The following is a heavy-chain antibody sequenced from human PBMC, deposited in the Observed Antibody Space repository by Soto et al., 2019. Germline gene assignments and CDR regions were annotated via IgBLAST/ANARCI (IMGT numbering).Heavy chain of an antibody. CDR1: GGSSSSDY. CDR3: ARRYGGNFDY. D-gene: IGHD1-26*01. V-gene: IGHV4-59*01. Sequence: SETLSLTCSVAGGSSSSDYWSWIRQPPGKGLEWIGYIYSSGSTNYNPSLKSRVTISVDTSKNQFSLKVSSVTAADTAVYYCARRYGGNFDYWGQGTLVTVSS. J-gene: IGHJ4*02. CDR2: IYSSGST.